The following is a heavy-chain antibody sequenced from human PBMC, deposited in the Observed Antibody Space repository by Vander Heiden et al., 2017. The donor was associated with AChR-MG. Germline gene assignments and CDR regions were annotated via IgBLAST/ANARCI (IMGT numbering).Heavy chain of an antibody. CDR2: MSSDGSNE. CDR1: GFSFGRFA. V-gene: IGHV3-30*18. Sequence: QRQLVESGGGVVQPGTSLRLSCAGSGFSFGRFAIHWVRQAPGKGLEWVAVMSSDGSNEFYADSVKGRFTISRDNSKNTLFLQMNSVRAEDTAVYYCAKVVGNYGDYYYYYGMDVWGQGTTVTVSS. J-gene: IGHJ6*02. CDR3: AKVVGNYGDYYYYYGMDV. D-gene: IGHD2-21*02.